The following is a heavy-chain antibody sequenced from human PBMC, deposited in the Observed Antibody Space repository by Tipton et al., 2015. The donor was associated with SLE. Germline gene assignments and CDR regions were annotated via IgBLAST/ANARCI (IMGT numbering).Heavy chain of an antibody. Sequence: LRLSCNVSGGSISSYYWTWIRQPPGKGLEWIGYIFYNGDSNYNPSLKGRVTMSVDTSKNRFSLRLSSVTAADTAVYYCARGRVYNWSYVHFDYWGQGTLVTVSS. CDR3: ARGRVYNWSYVHFDY. CDR2: IFYNGDS. V-gene: IGHV4-59*08. J-gene: IGHJ4*02. CDR1: GGSISSYY. D-gene: IGHD1-7*01.